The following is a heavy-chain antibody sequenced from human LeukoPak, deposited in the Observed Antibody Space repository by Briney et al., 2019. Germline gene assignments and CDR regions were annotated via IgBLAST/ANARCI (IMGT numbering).Heavy chain of an antibody. Sequence: SETLSLTCTVSGGSISSSSYYWGWIRQPPGKGLEWIGSIYYSGSTYYNPSLKSRVTISVDTSKNQLSLKLSSVTAADTAVYYCARDRGRDDSSGYHGWGQGTLVTVSS. CDR2: IYYSGST. J-gene: IGHJ4*02. CDR1: GGSISSSSYY. V-gene: IGHV4-39*07. D-gene: IGHD3-22*01. CDR3: ARDRGRDDSSGYHG.